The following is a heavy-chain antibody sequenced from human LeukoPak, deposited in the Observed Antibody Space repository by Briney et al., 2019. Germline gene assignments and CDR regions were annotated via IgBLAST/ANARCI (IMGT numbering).Heavy chain of an antibody. D-gene: IGHD3-9*01. CDR1: GDSMTRSSYS. V-gene: IGHV4-39*01. CDR2: FHSSGST. Sequence: PSETPSLTCTVSGDSMTRSSYSWGWLRQLPGKGLEWIGTFHSSGSTYYTPSLKSRVTISVDTSKNQFFLRLNTVTAADTAVYYCARLPTGYPNWVDPWGQGILVTVSS. CDR3: ARLPTGYPNWVDP. J-gene: IGHJ5*02.